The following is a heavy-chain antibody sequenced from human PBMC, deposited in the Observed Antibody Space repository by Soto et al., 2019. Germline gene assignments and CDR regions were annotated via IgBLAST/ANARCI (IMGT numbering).Heavy chain of an antibody. CDR2: VYFRGNT. D-gene: IGHD3-3*01. J-gene: IGHJ4*01. V-gene: IGHV4-59*08. Sequence: SATLSPTCTISGCSLSSDDWTWSRQSPGKGLEGIGYVYFRGNTNYNPSLKSRVTILVDTSKNQFSLKLSSVIAADSAVYYCARTDNVGYYPYF. CDR1: GCSLSSDD. CDR3: ARTDNVGYYPYF.